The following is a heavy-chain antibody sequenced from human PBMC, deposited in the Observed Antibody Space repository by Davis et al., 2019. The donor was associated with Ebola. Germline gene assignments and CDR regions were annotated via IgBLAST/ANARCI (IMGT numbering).Heavy chain of an antibody. V-gene: IGHV1-46*01. J-gene: IGHJ5*02. Sequence: ASVKVSCKASGYTFTSYYMHWVRQAPGQGLEWMGIINPSGGSTSYAQKFQGRVTMTRDTSTSTVYMELSSLRSEDTAVYYCARDHYSNYMLGWFDPWGQGTLVTVSS. CDR1: GYTFTSYY. D-gene: IGHD4-11*01. CDR2: INPSGGST. CDR3: ARDHYSNYMLGWFDP.